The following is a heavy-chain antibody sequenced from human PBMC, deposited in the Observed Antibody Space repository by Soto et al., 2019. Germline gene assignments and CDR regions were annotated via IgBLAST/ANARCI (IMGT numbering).Heavy chain of an antibody. Sequence: PGWSLRLSCAASGFTFSDYYMSWIRQAPGKGLEWVSCISSSSSYTNYADSVKGRFTISRDNAKNSLYLQMNSLRAEDTAVYYCARGGYTSVDYWGQGTLVTVSS. J-gene: IGHJ4*02. D-gene: IGHD6-25*01. CDR3: ARGGYTSVDY. CDR2: ISSSSSYT. V-gene: IGHV3-11*05. CDR1: GFTFSDYY.